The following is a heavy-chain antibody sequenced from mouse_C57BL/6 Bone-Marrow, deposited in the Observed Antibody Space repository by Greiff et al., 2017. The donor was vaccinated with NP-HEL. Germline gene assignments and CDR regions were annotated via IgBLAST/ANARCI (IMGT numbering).Heavy chain of an antibody. CDR1: GYTFTDYE. CDR3: TTNWYFDV. V-gene: IGHV1-15*01. J-gene: IGHJ1*03. Sequence: QVHVKQSGAELVRPGASVTLSCKASGYTFTDYEMHWVKQTPVHGLEWIGAIDPETGGTAYNQKFKGKAILTADKSSSTAYMELRSLTSEDSAVYYCTTNWYFDVWGTGTTVTVSS. CDR2: IDPETGGT.